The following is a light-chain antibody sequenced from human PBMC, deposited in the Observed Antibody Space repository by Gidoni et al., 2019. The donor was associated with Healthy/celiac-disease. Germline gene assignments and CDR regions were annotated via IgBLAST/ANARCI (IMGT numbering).Light chain of an antibody. Sequence: EIVLTQSPGTLSLSPGERATLSCRASQSVSSSYLAWYQQKPGQAPRLLIYGASSRATDIPDRFSGSGSGTDFTLTISRLEPEDFAVYYCQQYGSSHPWTFGQGTKVEIK. J-gene: IGKJ1*01. CDR1: QSVSSSY. CDR3: QQYGSSHPWT. CDR2: GAS. V-gene: IGKV3-20*01.